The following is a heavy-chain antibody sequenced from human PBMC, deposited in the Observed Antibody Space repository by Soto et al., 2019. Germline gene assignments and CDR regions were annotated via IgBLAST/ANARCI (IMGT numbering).Heavy chain of an antibody. CDR1: GFTVSSNY. CDR2: IYSGGST. D-gene: IGHD6-19*01. CDR3: AKREGYSSGWAFDY. V-gene: IGHV3-66*01. Sequence: EVQLVESGGGLVQPGGSLRLSCAASGFTVSSNYMSWVRQAPGKGLEWVSVIYSGGSTYYADSVKGRFTISRDNSKNTLYLQRNSLRAEDTAVYYCAKREGYSSGWAFDYWGQGTLVTVSS. J-gene: IGHJ4*02.